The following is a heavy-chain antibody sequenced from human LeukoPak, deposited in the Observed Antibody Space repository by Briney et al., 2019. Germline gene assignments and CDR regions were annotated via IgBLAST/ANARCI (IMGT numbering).Heavy chain of an antibody. CDR3: ARDGRIVGATLDY. V-gene: IGHV3-30*02. CDR2: IRYDGSNK. J-gene: IGHJ4*02. Sequence: PGGSLRLSCAASGFTFSNYGMHWVRQAPGKGLEWVAFIRYDGSNKYYSDSVKGRFIISRDNSKNTLYLQMNSLRAEDTAVYYCARDGRIVGATLDYWGQGTLVTVSS. CDR1: GFTFSNYG. D-gene: IGHD1-26*01.